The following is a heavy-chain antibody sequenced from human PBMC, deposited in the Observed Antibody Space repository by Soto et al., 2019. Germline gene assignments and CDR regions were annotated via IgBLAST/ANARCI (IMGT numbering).Heavy chain of an antibody. V-gene: IGHV3-23*01. CDR2: ISGSGGST. Sequence: VQLLESGGGLVQPGGSLRLSCAASGFTFSSYAMSWVRQAPGKGLEWVSAISGSGGSTYYADSVKGRFTISRDNSKNTLYLQMNSLRAEDTAVYYCAKSARYCSSTSCYPHFDYWGQGTLVTVSS. J-gene: IGHJ4*02. D-gene: IGHD2-2*01. CDR3: AKSARYCSSTSCYPHFDY. CDR1: GFTFSSYA.